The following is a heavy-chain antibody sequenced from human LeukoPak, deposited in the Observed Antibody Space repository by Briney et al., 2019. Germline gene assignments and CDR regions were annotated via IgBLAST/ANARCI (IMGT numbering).Heavy chain of an antibody. CDR2: IYHSGST. J-gene: IGHJ3*02. CDR1: GGSISSGGYS. CDR3: ASAENSFNGAFDI. Sequence: SETLSLTCAVSGGSISSGGYSWSWIRQPPGKGLEWIGYIYHSGSTYYNPSLKSRVTISVDRSKNQFSLKLSSVTAADTAVYYCASAENSFNGAFDIWGQGTMVTVSS. V-gene: IGHV4-30-2*01. D-gene: IGHD6-6*01.